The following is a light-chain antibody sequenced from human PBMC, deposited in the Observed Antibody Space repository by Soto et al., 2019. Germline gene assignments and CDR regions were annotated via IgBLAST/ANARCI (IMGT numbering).Light chain of an antibody. Sequence: EIVMTQSPATLSVSPGERATLSCRASQSVSSNLAWYQQKPGQAPMLLIYGAFTRATGIPARFSGSGSGTEFTLTISSLQSEDFAVYDCQPYNNWPQTFGHGTKVEIK. V-gene: IGKV3-15*01. J-gene: IGKJ1*01. CDR3: QPYNNWPQT. CDR2: GAF. CDR1: QSVSSN.